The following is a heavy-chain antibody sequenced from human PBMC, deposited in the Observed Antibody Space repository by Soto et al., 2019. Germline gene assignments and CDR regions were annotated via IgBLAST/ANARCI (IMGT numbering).Heavy chain of an antibody. D-gene: IGHD3-10*01. CDR1: GGSISSGGYY. Sequence: QVQLQESGPGLVKPSQTLSLTCTVSGGSISSGGYYWSWIRQHPGKGLEGMGYIFYSGSTYYNPSLKSRVTISVDTSKNQFALKLSSVTAADTAVYYCARGVTMVRGVIHTPYFDYWGQGTLVTVSS. J-gene: IGHJ4*02. V-gene: IGHV4-31*03. CDR2: IFYSGST. CDR3: ARGVTMVRGVIHTPYFDY.